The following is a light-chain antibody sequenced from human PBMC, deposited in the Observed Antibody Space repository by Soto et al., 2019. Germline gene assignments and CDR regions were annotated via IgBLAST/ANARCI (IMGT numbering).Light chain of an antibody. V-gene: IGKV1-5*03. CDR3: QQYNSYSGT. J-gene: IGKJ1*01. CDR2: KAS. Sequence: DIQMTQFPSTLSAYVGDRVTITCRASQSISSWLAWYQQKPGKAPKLLIYKASSLQSGVPSRFSGSGSGTEFTLTISSLRPDDFATYYCQQYNSYSGTFGHGTKVDIK. CDR1: QSISSW.